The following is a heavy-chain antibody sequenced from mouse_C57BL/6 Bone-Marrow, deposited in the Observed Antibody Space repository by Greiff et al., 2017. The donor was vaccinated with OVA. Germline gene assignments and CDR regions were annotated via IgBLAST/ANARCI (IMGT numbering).Heavy chain of an antibody. D-gene: IGHD1-1*01. CDR1: GYTFTSYW. Sequence: QVQLQQPGAELVKPGASVKLSCKASGYTFTSYWMHWVKQRPGRGLEWIGRIDPNGGGTKYNEKFKSKATLTVDKPSSTAYMQLSSLTSEDSAVYYCARSLYYYGSSYWYFDVWGTGTTVTVSS. CDR3: ARSLYYYGSSYWYFDV. CDR2: IDPNGGGT. V-gene: IGHV1-72*01. J-gene: IGHJ1*03.